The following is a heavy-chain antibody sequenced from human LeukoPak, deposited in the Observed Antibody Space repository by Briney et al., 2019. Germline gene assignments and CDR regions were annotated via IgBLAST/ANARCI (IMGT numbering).Heavy chain of an antibody. CDR1: GGSISSYY. D-gene: IGHD6-13*01. Sequence: PSETLSLTCTVSGGSISSYYWSWIRQPPGKGLEWIGYINYSGNTNYNPSLKSRVTISVDTSKNQFSLKLTSVTAADTAVYYCARDRGPAIAAAGGYYYDGMDVWGQGTTVTVS. CDR2: INYSGNT. V-gene: IGHV4-59*12. J-gene: IGHJ6*02. CDR3: ARDRGPAIAAAGGYYYDGMDV.